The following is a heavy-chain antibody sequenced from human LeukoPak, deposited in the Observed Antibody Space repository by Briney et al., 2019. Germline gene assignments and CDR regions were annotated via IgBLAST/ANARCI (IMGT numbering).Heavy chain of an antibody. D-gene: IGHD6-13*01. V-gene: IGHV3-30*02. CDR2: IRYDGSNK. Sequence: GSLRLSCAASGFTFSSYGMHWVRQAPGKGLEWVAFIRYDGSNKYYADSVKGRFTISRDNSKNTLYLQMNSLRAEDTAVYYCARGIAAAGPYYFDYWGQGTLVTVSS. CDR3: ARGIAAAGPYYFDY. J-gene: IGHJ4*02. CDR1: GFTFSSYG.